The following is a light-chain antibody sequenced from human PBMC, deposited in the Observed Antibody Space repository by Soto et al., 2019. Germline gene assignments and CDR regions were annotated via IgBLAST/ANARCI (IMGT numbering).Light chain of an antibody. Sequence: ENVLTQSPGTLSLSPGERVTLSCRASKSVSSNYLAWYQQKPGQAPRLLIYGASVRATGIPDRFSGSGSGTDFTLTISRLEPEDFAVYYCQQYGSSPYTFGQGTKLEIK. CDR1: KSVSSNY. J-gene: IGKJ2*01. CDR3: QQYGSSPYT. CDR2: GAS. V-gene: IGKV3-20*01.